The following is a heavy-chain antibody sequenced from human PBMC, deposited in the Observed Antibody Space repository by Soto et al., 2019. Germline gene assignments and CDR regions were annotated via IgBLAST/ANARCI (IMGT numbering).Heavy chain of an antibody. J-gene: IGHJ3*02. V-gene: IGHV4-31*03. CDR3: ANSRILLYAFDI. D-gene: IGHD1-20*01. Sequence: SETLSLTCTVSGGSISSGGYYWSWICQHPGKGLEWIGYIYYSGSTYYNPSLKSRVTISVDTSKNQFSLKLSSVTAADTAVYYCANSRILLYAFDIWGQGTMVTVSS. CDR2: IYYSGST. CDR1: GGSISSGGYY.